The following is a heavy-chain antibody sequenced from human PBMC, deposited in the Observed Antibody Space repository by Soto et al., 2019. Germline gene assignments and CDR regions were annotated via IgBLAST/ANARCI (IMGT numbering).Heavy chain of an antibody. D-gene: IGHD3-10*01. J-gene: IGHJ6*02. Sequence: SETLSLTCTVSGDSISSSSDYWSWIRQPPGKGLEWIGEINHSGSTNYNPSLKSRVTISVDTSKNQFSLKLSSVTAADTAVYYCARARGGRTHYYYYGMDVWGQGTTVTVSS. CDR2: INHSGST. V-gene: IGHV4-39*07. CDR1: GDSISSSSDY. CDR3: ARARGGRTHYYYYGMDV.